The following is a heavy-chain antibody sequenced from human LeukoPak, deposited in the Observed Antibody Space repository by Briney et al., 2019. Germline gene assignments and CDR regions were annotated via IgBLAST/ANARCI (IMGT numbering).Heavy chain of an antibody. CDR3: AKTTTGYSSGRYPAWPIDY. D-gene: IGHD2-15*01. CDR1: GVTFGSYA. J-gene: IGHJ4*02. CDR2: IFGSGGSA. Sequence: GTLRLTCAASGVTFGSYAWYWVRQAPGKGLEWVSGIFGSGGSAHYADSVKGRFTISRDNSKNTVYLQMDSLRVEDTAIYYCAKTTTGYSSGRYPAWPIDYWGQGTLVTVSS. V-gene: IGHV3-23*01.